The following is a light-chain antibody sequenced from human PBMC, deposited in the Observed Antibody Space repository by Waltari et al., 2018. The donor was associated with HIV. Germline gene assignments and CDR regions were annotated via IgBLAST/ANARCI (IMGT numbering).Light chain of an antibody. CDR1: KLGQKF. CDR2: QDT. CDR3: QAWDNTVV. V-gene: IGLV3-1*01. Sequence: SYGLTQPPSVSVSPGQTVPISCSGDKLGQKFVSWYLQKAGQSPVLVIYQDTQRPSGIPDRFSASNSGGTANLTISGTQAADEGDYFCQAWDNTVVFGGGTKLTVL. J-gene: IGLJ2*01.